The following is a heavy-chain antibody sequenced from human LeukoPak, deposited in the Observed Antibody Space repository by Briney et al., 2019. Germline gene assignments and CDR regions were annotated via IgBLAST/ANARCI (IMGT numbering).Heavy chain of an antibody. CDR1: GYTFTDYY. CDR2: INPDNGGT. V-gene: IGHV1-2*02. Sequence: GASVKVSCKASGYTFTDYYIHWVRQAPGQGLEWMGWINPDNGGTNYAQKFQGRVTMTRDKSIRTVYMDLSRLRSDDTAVFYCTREARVGNWFDPWGQGTQVTVSS. J-gene: IGHJ5*02. D-gene: IGHD2-2*01. CDR3: TREARVGNWFDP.